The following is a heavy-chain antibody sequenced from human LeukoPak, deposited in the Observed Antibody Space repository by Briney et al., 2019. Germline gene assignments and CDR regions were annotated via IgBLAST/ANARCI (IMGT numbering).Heavy chain of an antibody. CDR3: ARSMVRGVIITTAPDY. D-gene: IGHD3-10*01. CDR2: ISGSGGST. Sequence: GGSLRLSCVASGFTFSSYAMSWVRQAPGKGLEWVSAISGSGGSTYYADSVKGRFTISRDNSKNTLYLQMNSLRAEDTAVYYCARSMVRGVIITTAPDYWGQGTLVTVSS. CDR1: GFTFSSYA. V-gene: IGHV3-23*01. J-gene: IGHJ4*02.